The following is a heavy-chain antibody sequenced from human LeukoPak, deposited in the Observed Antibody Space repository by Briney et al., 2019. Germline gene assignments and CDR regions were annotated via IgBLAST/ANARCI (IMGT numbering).Heavy chain of an antibody. V-gene: IGHV3-48*01. CDR2: ISPSGGNI. D-gene: IGHD6-19*01. CDR3: ASRRSGWPNDAFDI. Sequence: GGSLRLSCAGSGFIFGGYTMNWVCQAPGKGLEWLAYISPSGGNIFYADSVKGRFTISRDNAKNSVYLQMNSLRAGDTALYYCASRRSGWPNDAFDIWGQGTMVTVTS. J-gene: IGHJ3*02. CDR1: GFIFGGYT.